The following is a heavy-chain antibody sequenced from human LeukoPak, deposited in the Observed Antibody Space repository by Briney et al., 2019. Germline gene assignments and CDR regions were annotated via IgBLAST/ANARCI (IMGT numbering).Heavy chain of an antibody. V-gene: IGHV3-21*01. CDR3: AKDLYSSGWYGGFDP. Sequence: GGSLRLSCAASGFTFSSYSMNWVRQAPGKGLEWVSSISSSSSYIYYADSVKGRFTISRDNAKNSLYLQMNSLRAEDTAVYYCAKDLYSSGWYGGFDPWGQGTLVTVSS. J-gene: IGHJ5*02. CDR1: GFTFSSYS. D-gene: IGHD6-19*01. CDR2: ISSSSSYI.